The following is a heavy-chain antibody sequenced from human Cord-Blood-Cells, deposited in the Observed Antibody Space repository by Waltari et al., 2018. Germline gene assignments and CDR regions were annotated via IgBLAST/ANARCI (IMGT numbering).Heavy chain of an antibody. D-gene: IGHD5-12*01. J-gene: IGHJ4*02. CDR3: ARLPWGDGYEGY. Sequence: QLQLQESGPGLVKPSETLSLTCTVSGGSISSSSYYWGWIRQPPGKGLEWIGSIYYRGSTYYNPSLKSRVTMSVDTSKIQFSLKLSSVTAADTAVYYCARLPWGDGYEGYWGQGTLVTVSS. CDR2: IYYRGST. CDR1: GGSISSSSYY. V-gene: IGHV4-39*01.